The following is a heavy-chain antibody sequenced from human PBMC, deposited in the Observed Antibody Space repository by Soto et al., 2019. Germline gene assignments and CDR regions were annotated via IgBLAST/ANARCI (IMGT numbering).Heavy chain of an antibody. J-gene: IGHJ6*02. D-gene: IGHD3-22*01. CDR3: ASYDSSGYYAYYYYGMDV. CDR1: GYTFTGYY. CDR2: INPNSGGT. V-gene: IGHV1-2*02. Sequence: AASVKVCCKASGYTFTGYYMQWVRQAPGQGLELMGWINPNSGGTNYAQKFQGRVTMTRDTSISTAYMELSRLRSDDTAVYYCASYDSSGYYAYYYYGMDVWGQGTTVTVYS.